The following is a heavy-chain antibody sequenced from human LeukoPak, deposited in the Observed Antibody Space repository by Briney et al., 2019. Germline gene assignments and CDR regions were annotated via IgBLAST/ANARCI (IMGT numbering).Heavy chain of an antibody. CDR3: ARDPTTYDFWSGYLLY. CDR1: GFTFSSYG. CDR2: ISYDGSNK. Sequence: GGSLRLSCAASGFTFSSYGMHWVRQAPGKGLEWVAVISYDGSNKYYADSVKGRFTISRDNSKNTLYLQMNSLRAEDTAVYYCARDPTTYDFWSGYLLYWGQGTLVTVSS. D-gene: IGHD3-3*01. J-gene: IGHJ4*02. V-gene: IGHV3-30*03.